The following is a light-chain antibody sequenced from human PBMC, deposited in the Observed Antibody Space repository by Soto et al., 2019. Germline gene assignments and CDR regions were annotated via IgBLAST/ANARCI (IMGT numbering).Light chain of an antibody. CDR3: LQYVNLPYT. V-gene: IGKV1-33*01. CDR2: DAS. J-gene: IGKJ2*01. CDR1: QDISNY. Sequence: DIQMTQSPSSLSASVGDRVTITCKARQDISNYLNWYQQKPGKAPKLLIYDASNLEPGFPSRFSGSVSGTDFTCAISSLQPEDISTYYCLQYVNLPYTFGQRTKLEIK.